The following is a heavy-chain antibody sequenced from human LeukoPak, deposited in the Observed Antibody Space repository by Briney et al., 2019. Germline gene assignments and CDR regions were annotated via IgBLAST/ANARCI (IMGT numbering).Heavy chain of an antibody. CDR3: ARLLYYYDSSVYQRYFDY. V-gene: IGHV3-53*01. J-gene: IGHJ4*02. CDR1: GLTVSSNY. CDR2: IYSGGTT. D-gene: IGHD3-22*01. Sequence: GGSLRLSCAASGLTVSSNYMIWVRQAARKGLEWVSIIYSGGTTYYADSVKGRFTISRDNSKNTLYLQMNSLRAEDTAVYYCARLLYYYDSSVYQRYFDYWGQGTLVTVSS.